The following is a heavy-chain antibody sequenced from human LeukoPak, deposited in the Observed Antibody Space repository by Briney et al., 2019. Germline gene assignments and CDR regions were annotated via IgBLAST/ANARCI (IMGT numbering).Heavy chain of an antibody. Sequence: GRSLRLSCAATGFTFSSFAMHWVRQAPGKGLEWVAVISYDGSNKYYADSVKGRFTISRDNSKNTLYLQMNSLRAEDTAVYYCAKVGQWELRTGYFDYWGQGTLVTVSS. V-gene: IGHV3-30*04. CDR3: AKVGQWELRTGYFDY. CDR2: ISYDGSNK. D-gene: IGHD1-26*01. CDR1: GFTFSSFA. J-gene: IGHJ4*02.